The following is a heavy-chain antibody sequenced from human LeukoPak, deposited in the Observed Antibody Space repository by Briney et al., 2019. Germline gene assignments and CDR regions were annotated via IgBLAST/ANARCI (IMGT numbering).Heavy chain of an antibody. D-gene: IGHD3-10*01. CDR1: GGSFSGYY. V-gene: IGHV4-34*01. CDR2: INHSGST. J-gene: IGHJ5*02. CDR3: ATGTHYYGSGSYPNWFDP. Sequence: SETLSLTCAVYGGSFSGYYWSWIRQPPGKGLEWIGEINHSGSTSYNPSLKSRVTISVDTSKNQFSLKLSSVTAADTAVYYCATGTHYYGSGSYPNWFDPWGQGTLVTVSS.